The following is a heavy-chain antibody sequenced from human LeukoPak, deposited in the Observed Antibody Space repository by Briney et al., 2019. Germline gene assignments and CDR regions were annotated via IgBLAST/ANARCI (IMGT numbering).Heavy chain of an antibody. Sequence: GGSLRLSCAASGFTFRSYTMSCVRQAPAKGLEWVSTVSWSGCRTYYADSVKGRFTISRANSKNTLYLQMNSLRAEHTAVYYCAKGPTLAPYDSSAYYTNWGQGTLVAVSS. J-gene: IGHJ4*02. CDR1: GFTFRSYT. V-gene: IGHV3-23*01. D-gene: IGHD3-22*01. CDR3: AKGPTLAPYDSSAYYTN. CDR2: VSWSGCRT.